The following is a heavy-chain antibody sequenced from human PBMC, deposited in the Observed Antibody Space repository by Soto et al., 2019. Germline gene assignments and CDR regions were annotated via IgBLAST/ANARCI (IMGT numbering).Heavy chain of an antibody. Sequence: GASVKVSCKASGYTFTSYAIHWVRQAPGQRLEWMGWINAGNGNAKYSQKFQGRVTITRDTPASTAYMELSSLRSEDTAVYYCARAMEIVVVIAATPECDYWGQGTLVTVSS. CDR2: INAGNGNA. D-gene: IGHD2-15*01. V-gene: IGHV1-3*01. J-gene: IGHJ4*02. CDR1: GYTFTSYA. CDR3: ARAMEIVVVIAATPECDY.